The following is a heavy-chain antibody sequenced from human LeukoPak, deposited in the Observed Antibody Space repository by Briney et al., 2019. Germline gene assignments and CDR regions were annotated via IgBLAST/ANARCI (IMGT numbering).Heavy chain of an antibody. V-gene: IGHV1-18*01. CDR2: ISTYSDNT. Sequence: ASVKVSCKASGYTFTTYGISWVRQAPGQGPEWMGWISTYSDNTHYAQELQGRVTLTTDTSTSTAYMDLRSLRSDDTAVYYCARDGRGHWDTRIWYLGNWFDPWGQGTLVTVSS. J-gene: IGHJ5*02. CDR3: ARDGRGHWDTRIWYLGNWFDP. CDR1: GYTFTTYG. D-gene: IGHD6-13*01.